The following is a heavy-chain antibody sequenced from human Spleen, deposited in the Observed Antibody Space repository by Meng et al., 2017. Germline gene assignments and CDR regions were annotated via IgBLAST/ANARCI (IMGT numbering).Heavy chain of an antibody. CDR3: ARGPTTMAHDFDY. CDR2: INHSGST. V-gene: IGHV4-34*01. D-gene: IGHD4-11*01. Sequence: QVHLQAGGAGLLKPSETLSLTCVVSGGSFSDYYWSWIRQPPGKGLEWIGEINHSGSTNYNPSLESRATISVDTSQNNLSLKLSSVTAADSAVYYCARGPTTMAHDFDYWGQGTLVTVSS. CDR1: GGSFSDYY. J-gene: IGHJ4*02.